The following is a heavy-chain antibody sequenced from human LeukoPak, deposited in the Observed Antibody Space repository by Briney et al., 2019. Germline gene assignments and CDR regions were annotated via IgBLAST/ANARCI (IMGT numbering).Heavy chain of an antibody. Sequence: SETLSLTCIVSGGSVSSTTYYWGWIRQPPGKGLEWIGLIYYSGSTFYNPSLESRVTISVDTSQNQFSLKLSSVTAADTAVYYCARDIGEHPDYWGQGTLVTVSS. CDR1: GGSVSSTTYY. CDR2: IYYSGST. V-gene: IGHV4-39*07. J-gene: IGHJ4*02. CDR3: ARDIGEHPDY. D-gene: IGHD1-26*01.